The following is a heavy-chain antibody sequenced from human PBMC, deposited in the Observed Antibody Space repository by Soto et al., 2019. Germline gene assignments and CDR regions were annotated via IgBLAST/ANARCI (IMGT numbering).Heavy chain of an antibody. J-gene: IGHJ4*02. D-gene: IGHD6-13*01. Sequence: SLRPSCVRSGFTVSNYCILLVGQTPGKGLECVALILGDGTNEDYADSVEGRFIISRDNFKNTVYLEMNSLRVEDTAVYYCAVLHSTSTSYFDSWGQGT. CDR1: GFTVSNYC. CDR2: ILGDGTNE. V-gene: IGHV3-33*01. CDR3: AVLHSTSTSYFDS.